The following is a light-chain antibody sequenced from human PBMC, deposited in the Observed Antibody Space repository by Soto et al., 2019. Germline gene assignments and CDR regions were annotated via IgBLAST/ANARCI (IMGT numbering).Light chain of an antibody. CDR3: QQADSFPIT. Sequence: DIQMTQSPSSVSASVGDIVTISCRASEDINSRLAWNQQKPGNAPKLLIYAAFILQSGVPSRFSGYGSGTDFTLSISSLQPEDFATYYCQQADSFPITFGQGTRLKIK. CDR2: AAF. J-gene: IGKJ5*01. V-gene: IGKV1-12*01. CDR1: EDINSR.